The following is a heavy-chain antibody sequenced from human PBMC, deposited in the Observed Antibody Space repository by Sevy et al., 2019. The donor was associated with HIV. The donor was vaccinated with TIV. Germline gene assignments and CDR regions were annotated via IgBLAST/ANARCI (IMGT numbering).Heavy chain of an antibody. CDR1: GYSFTSYW. Sequence: GESLKISCKGSGYSFTSYWIGWVRQMPGKGLEWMGIIYPGDSDTRYSPSFQGQGTISAEKSISTAYLQWSSLKASDTAMDYCAGRPGYCSGGCCYGYDYWGQGTLVTVSS. J-gene: IGHJ4*02. CDR3: AGRPGYCSGGCCYGYDY. D-gene: IGHD2-15*01. V-gene: IGHV5-51*01. CDR2: IYPGDSDT.